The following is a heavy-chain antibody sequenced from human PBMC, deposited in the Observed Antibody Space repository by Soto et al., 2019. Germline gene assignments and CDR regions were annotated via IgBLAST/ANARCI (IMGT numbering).Heavy chain of an antibody. J-gene: IGHJ4*02. V-gene: IGHV3-9*01. Sequence: HPGGSLRLSCAASGFTFDDYAMHWVRQAPGKGLEWVSDISWNSGSIGYADSVKGRFTISRDNAKNSLYLQMNSLRAEDTALYYCAKSSKAMVRGVTNPLDYWGQGTLVTVSS. CDR3: AKSSKAMVRGVTNPLDY. CDR2: ISWNSGSI. CDR1: GFTFDDYA. D-gene: IGHD3-10*01.